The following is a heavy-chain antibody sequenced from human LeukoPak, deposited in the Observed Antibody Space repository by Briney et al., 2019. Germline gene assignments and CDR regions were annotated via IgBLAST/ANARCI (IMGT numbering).Heavy chain of an antibody. CDR2: ISYDGSNK. V-gene: IGHV3-30-3*01. J-gene: IGHJ5*02. CDR1: GFTFSSYA. D-gene: IGHD6-19*01. CDR3: ARGRFRSGWYNWFDP. Sequence: GGSLRLSCAASGFTFSSYAMHWVRQAPGKGLEWVAVISYDGSNKYYANSVKGRFTISRDNSKNTLYLQMNSLRAEDTAVYYCARGRFRSGWYNWFDPWGQGTLVTVSS.